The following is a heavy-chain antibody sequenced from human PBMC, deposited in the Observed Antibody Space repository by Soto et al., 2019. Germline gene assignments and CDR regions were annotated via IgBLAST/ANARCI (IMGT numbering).Heavy chain of an antibody. V-gene: IGHV4-31*03. Sequence: QVQLQESGPGLVKPSQTLSLTCTVSGGSISSGGYYWSWIRQHPGKGLEWIGYIYYSGSTYYNPYLKSRVTISVDTSKNQFSLKLSSVTAADTAVYYCATRGKYCSGGSCYTYYGMDVWGQGTTVTVSS. CDR3: ATRGKYCSGGSCYTYYGMDV. J-gene: IGHJ6*02. CDR1: GGSISSGGYY. D-gene: IGHD2-15*01. CDR2: IYYSGST.